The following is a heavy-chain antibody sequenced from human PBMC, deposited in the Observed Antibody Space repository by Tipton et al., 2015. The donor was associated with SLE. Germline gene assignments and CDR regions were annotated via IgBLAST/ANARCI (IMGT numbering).Heavy chain of an antibody. Sequence: TLSLTCTVSGGSISSYYWSWIRQPPGKGLEWIGEITHSGSTKYNPSLKSRVTISVDTSKIQFSLKLTSVTAADTAVYYCARGVAAAGLNDRFDYWGQGTLVTVSS. CDR3: ARGVAAAGLNDRFDY. J-gene: IGHJ4*02. CDR2: ITHSGST. CDR1: GGSISSYY. D-gene: IGHD6-13*01. V-gene: IGHV4-34*01.